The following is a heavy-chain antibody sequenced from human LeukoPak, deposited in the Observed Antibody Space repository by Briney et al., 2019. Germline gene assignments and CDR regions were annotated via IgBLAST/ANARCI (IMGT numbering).Heavy chain of an antibody. V-gene: IGHV3-23*01. J-gene: IGHJ4*02. CDR1: GFTLSSCG. Sequence: GGSLRLSCAASGFTLSSCGMSWVRQAPGKGLEWVSAIGGSGGTTYYADSVKGRFTISRDNSKNTLYLQMNGLRAEDTAVYYCAKRLPYYFDYWGRGTLVTVSS. CDR2: IGGSGGTT. CDR3: AKRLPYYFDY.